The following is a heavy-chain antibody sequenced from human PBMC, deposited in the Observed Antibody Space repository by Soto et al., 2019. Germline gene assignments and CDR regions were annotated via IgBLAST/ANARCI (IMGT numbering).Heavy chain of an antibody. D-gene: IGHD2-15*01. CDR2: IRSKADSYAT. Sequence: EVQLVESGGGLVQPGGSLKLSCTASGFTFSDSPMHWVRQASGKGLEWVGRIRSKADSYATAYGASVKGRFTISREDSQNTAYLPMNSLKPEYAAVYYCRSNSPEDMRRTWGQGTLVTVSS. CDR1: GFTFSDSP. J-gene: IGHJ5*02. V-gene: IGHV3-73*02. CDR3: RSNSPEDMRRT.